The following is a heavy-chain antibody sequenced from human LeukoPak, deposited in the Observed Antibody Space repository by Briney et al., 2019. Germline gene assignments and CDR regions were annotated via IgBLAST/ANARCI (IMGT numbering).Heavy chain of an antibody. D-gene: IGHD3-10*01. CDR2: INHSGSP. J-gene: IGHJ4*02. V-gene: IGHV4-39*01. Sequence: PSETLSLTCTVSGGSISSSSYYWGWIRQPPGKGLEWIGEINHSGSPNYNPSLKSRVTISLDTSKNALSLKMNSVTAADTAVRFTIGSRRYCPYFDLWGQGILVTVSS. CDR3: IGSRRYCPYFDL. CDR1: GGSISSSSYY.